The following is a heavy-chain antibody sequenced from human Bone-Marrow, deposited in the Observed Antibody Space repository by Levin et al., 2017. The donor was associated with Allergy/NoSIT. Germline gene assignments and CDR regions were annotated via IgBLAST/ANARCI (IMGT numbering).Heavy chain of an antibody. CDR1: GFTFNNYA. Sequence: GGSLRLSCAASGFTFNNYAMHWVRQAPGKGLEWVAFISYDGSNQYYADSVKGRFTISRDNSKNTLYLQMTSLRPEDTTVYYCARDPSPYCSSFSCYPHWFDPWGQGTLVTVSS. CDR2: ISYDGSNQ. CDR3: ARDPSPYCSSFSCYPHWFDP. D-gene: IGHD2-2*01. J-gene: IGHJ5*02. V-gene: IGHV3-30-3*01.